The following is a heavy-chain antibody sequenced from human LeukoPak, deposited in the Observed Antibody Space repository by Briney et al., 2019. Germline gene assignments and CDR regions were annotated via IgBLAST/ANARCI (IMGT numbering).Heavy chain of an antibody. CDR3: ARSGGGYSSSSPPYYYYGMDV. D-gene: IGHD6-6*01. CDR1: GGSISSYY. CDR2: IYTSGST. J-gene: IGHJ6*02. V-gene: IGHV4-4*07. Sequence: SETLSLTCTVSGGSISSYYWSWIRQAAGKGLEWIGRIYTSGSTNYNPSLKSRVIMSVDTSKNQFSLKLSSVTAADTAVYYCARSGGGYSSSSPPYYYYGMDVWGQGTTVTVSS.